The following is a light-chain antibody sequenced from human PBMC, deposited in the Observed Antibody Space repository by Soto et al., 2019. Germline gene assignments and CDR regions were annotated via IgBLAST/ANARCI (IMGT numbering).Light chain of an antibody. CDR2: KAS. V-gene: IGKV1-5*03. J-gene: IGKJ2*01. CDR3: QQYNSSPYT. CDR1: QSISSW. Sequence: DIQMTQSPSTLSASVGDRVTITCRASQSISSWFAWYQQKPGKAPKLLIYKASSLESGVPSRFSGSGSGTEFTLPISSLQPDDFATYYCQQYNSSPYTFGQGTKLEIK.